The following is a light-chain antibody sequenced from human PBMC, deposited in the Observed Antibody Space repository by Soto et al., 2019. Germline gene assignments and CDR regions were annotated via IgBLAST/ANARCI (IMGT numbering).Light chain of an antibody. J-gene: IGLJ1*01. CDR3: SSFTTSSTFV. Sequence: QSVLAQPASVSGSPGQSITISCTGTSSDVGHYNYVSWFQQHPGKVPKLLIYDVSSWPSGIPDRFSSSKSGNTASLTISGLQAEDEADYYCSSFTTSSTFVFGTGTKVTV. CDR2: DVS. CDR1: SSDVGHYNY. V-gene: IGLV2-14*01.